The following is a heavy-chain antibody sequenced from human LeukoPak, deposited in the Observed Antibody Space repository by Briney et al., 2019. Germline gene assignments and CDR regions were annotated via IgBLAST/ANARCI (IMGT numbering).Heavy chain of an antibody. CDR2: ISGSGGST. CDR3: ARGKDYGDLRGVFDY. Sequence: GGSLRLSCAASGFTFSNYAMSWVRQAPGKGLEWVSTISGSGGSTYYADSVKGRFTISRDNSKNTLYLQMGSLRAEDMAVYYCARGKDYGDLRGVFDYWGQGTLVTVSS. D-gene: IGHD4-17*01. V-gene: IGHV3-23*01. J-gene: IGHJ4*02. CDR1: GFTFSNYA.